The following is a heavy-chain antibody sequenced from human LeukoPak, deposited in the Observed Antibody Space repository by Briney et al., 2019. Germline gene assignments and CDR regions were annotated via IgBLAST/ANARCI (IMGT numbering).Heavy chain of an antibody. J-gene: IGHJ4*02. CDR1: GGSISNYY. Sequence: PSETLSLTCTVSGGSISNYYWSWIRQPAGKGLEWIERIYTSGITNYNPSLKSRLTMSIDTSKNQFSLKLSSVTAADTAVYYCARTAYCGGDCYSFDFWGQGTLVTVSS. CDR3: ARTAYCGGDCYSFDF. D-gene: IGHD2-21*02. CDR2: IYTSGIT. V-gene: IGHV4-4*07.